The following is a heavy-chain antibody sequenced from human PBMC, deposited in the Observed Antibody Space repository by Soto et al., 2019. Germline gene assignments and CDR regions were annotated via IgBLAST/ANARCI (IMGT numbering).Heavy chain of an antibody. CDR1: VFTCSSYG. J-gene: IGHJ4*02. CDR2: ISYDGSNK. Sequence: GSLRISGAASVFTCSSYGMHWVREGPGKGLEWVAVISYDGSNKYYADSVKGRFTISRDNSKNTLYLQMNSLRAEDTAVYYCAKDENYYDSSGYYDYWGQGTLVTVSS. D-gene: IGHD3-22*01. V-gene: IGHV3-30*18. CDR3: AKDENYYDSSGYYDY.